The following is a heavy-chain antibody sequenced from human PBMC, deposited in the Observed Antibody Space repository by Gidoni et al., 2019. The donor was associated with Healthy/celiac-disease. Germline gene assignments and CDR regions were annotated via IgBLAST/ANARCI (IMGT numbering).Heavy chain of an antibody. D-gene: IGHD3-22*01. J-gene: IGHJ3*02. V-gene: IGHV3-13*01. CDR3: ARGADSSGSFDI. CDR1: GFTFSSYD. CDR2: IGTAGDT. Sequence: EVQLVESGGGLVQPGGSLRLSCAASGFTFSSYDMHWVRQATGKGLEWVSAIGTAGDTYYPGSVKGRFTISRENAKNSLYLQMNSLRAGDTAVYYCARGADSSGSFDIWGQGTMVTVSS.